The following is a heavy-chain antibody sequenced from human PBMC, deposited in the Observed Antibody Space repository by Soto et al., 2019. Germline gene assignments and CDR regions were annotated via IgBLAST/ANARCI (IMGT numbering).Heavy chain of an antibody. CDR3: ARPRLDPSWAFRGEYYYYYGMDV. D-gene: IGHD3-10*01. V-gene: IGHV1-69*13. J-gene: IGHJ6*02. CDR1: GGTFSIYA. CDR2: IIPIFGTA. Sequence: SVKVSCKASGGTFSIYAISCVRQAPVQWLEWMGGIIPIFGTANYAQKFQGRVTITADESTSTAYMELSSLRSEDTAVYYGARPRLDPSWAFRGEYYYYYGMDVWGQGTTVTVSS.